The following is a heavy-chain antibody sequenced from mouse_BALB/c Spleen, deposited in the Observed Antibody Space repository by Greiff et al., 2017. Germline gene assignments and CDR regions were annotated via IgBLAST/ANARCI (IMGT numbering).Heavy chain of an antibody. CDR3: ASWVRGTWFAY. V-gene: IGHV5-6*01. CDR1: GFTFSSYG. CDR2: ISSGGSYT. Sequence: EVNVVESGGDLVKPGGSLKLSCAASGFTFSSYGMSWVRQTPDKRLEWVATISSGGSYTYYPDSVKGRFTISRDNAKNTLYLQMSSLKSEDTAMYYCASWVRGTWFAYWGQGTLVTVSA. D-gene: IGHD2-13*01. J-gene: IGHJ3*01.